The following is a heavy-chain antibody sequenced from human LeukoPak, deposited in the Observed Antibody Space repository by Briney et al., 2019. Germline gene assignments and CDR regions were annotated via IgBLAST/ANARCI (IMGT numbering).Heavy chain of an antibody. J-gene: IGHJ3*02. D-gene: IGHD2-2*02. CDR2: ITNWNGGST. CDR1: GFTFDDYG. V-gene: IGHV3-20*04. Sequence: GGSLTLSCEASGFTFDDYGMSWVRQASGKGLEWVSAITNWNGGSTGYAGSVRGRFTVSRDNAKNSLYLQMNSLRADDTALYYCARCSRSSTDCYSAFDIWGQGTVVTVSS. CDR3: ARCSRSSTDCYSAFDI.